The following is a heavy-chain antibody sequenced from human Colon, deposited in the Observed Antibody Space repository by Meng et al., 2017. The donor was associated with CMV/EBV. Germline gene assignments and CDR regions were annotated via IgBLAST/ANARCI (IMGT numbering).Heavy chain of an antibody. J-gene: IGHJ4*02. CDR1: GIPFSCSG. D-gene: IGHD2-21*01. CDR2: IRHDGSNE. Sequence: QGRLVEAGGGGVQPGESLRLVCAASGIPFSCSGMHWVRQAPGKGLEWVALIRHDGSNEYYAESVRGRFTISRDNSKNTVYLQMNSLRSEDTAVYYCARDKGVRTFDTWGQGILVTVSS. CDR3: ARDKGVRTFDT. V-gene: IGHV3-30*02.